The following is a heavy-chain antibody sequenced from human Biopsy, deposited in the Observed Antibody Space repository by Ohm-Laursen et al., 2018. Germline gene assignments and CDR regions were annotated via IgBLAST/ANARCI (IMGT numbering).Heavy chain of an antibody. Sequence: GSLRLSCTASGFPFSTYAMSWVRQTPGKGLEWVSSINGGGDGTFYADSVKGRFTISRDNAKNSLYLQMNSLRAEDTAVYYCARDQRGPSLLEAKLTPNYFDYWGRGSLVTVSS. J-gene: IGHJ4*02. V-gene: IGHV3-23*01. CDR3: ARDQRGPSLLEAKLTPNYFDY. CDR2: INGGGDGT. CDR1: GFPFSTYA. D-gene: IGHD1-1*01.